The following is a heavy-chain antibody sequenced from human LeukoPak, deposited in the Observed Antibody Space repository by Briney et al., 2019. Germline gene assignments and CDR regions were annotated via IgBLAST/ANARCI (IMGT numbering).Heavy chain of an antibody. CDR2: IWYDGSNQ. J-gene: IGHJ4*02. Sequence: PGGSLGLSCAASGFSFSDYGMHWVRQAPGKGLEWVAVIWYDGSNQYYADSVKGRFTVSRDNSKNTLYLQMDSLRAEDTAVYFCARDRLSTYDYFDTWGQGTLVTVSS. V-gene: IGHV3-33*01. CDR3: ARDRLSTYDYFDT. CDR1: GFSFSDYG. D-gene: IGHD2-21*01.